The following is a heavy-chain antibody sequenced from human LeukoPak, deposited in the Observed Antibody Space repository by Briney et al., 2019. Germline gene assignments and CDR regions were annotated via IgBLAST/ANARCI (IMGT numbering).Heavy chain of an antibody. J-gene: IGHJ4*02. CDR1: GFTFSSFW. V-gene: IGHV3-74*01. D-gene: IGHD3-3*01. CDR2: IETDGRTT. CDR3: ATLNSFGSDY. Sequence: PGGSLRLSCAASGFTFSSFWMRWVRQPPGKGLVWVSRIETDGRTTNYADSVKGRFTISRDNAKNTVYPQMSSLSSEDTAVYYCATLNSFGSDYWGQGVLVTVSS.